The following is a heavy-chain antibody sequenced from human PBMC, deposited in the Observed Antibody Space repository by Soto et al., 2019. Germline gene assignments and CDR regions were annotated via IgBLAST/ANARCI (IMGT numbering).Heavy chain of an antibody. CDR1: GFTFSGSA. CDR2: IRSKANSYAT. CDR3: TRRRIAARPPLDGMDV. Sequence: GGSLRLSCAASGFTFSGSAMHWVRQASGKGLEWFGRIRSKANSYATAYAASVKGRFTISRDDSKNTAYLQMNSMKTEDTDVYYCTRRRIAARPPLDGMDVWGQGTTVTVS. D-gene: IGHD6-6*01. V-gene: IGHV3-73*01. J-gene: IGHJ6*02.